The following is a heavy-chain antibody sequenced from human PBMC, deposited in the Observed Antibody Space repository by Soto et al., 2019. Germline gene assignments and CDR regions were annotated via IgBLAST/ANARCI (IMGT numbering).Heavy chain of an antibody. D-gene: IGHD3-3*01. CDR1: GGSISDFY. CDR3: ARGGGYDFRSSQAPPIDV. V-gene: IGHV4-59*01. J-gene: IGHJ6*02. Sequence: SETLSLTCNVSGGSISDFYWSWIRQSPGKRLEWIGYLYYTGSTNYNPALKSRVTISLDTSKNQFSLKVRSVTAADTAVYYCARGGGYDFRSSQAPPIDVWGQGTTVSVSS. CDR2: LYYTGST.